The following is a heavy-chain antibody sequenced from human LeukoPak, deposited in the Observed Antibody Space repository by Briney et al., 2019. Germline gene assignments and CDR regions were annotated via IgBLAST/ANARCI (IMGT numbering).Heavy chain of an antibody. CDR2: ISGSGNSI. V-gene: IGHV3-11*01. CDR3: ARDRRWLQF. CDR1: GFTFSHYY. Sequence: PGGSLRISCAASGFTFSHYYMSWIRQAPGKGLEWISYISGSGNSIYYVDSVKGRFTISRDSANNSLYLQMNSLRVDDMAVYYCARDRRWLQFWGQGTLVIVSS. D-gene: IGHD5-24*01. J-gene: IGHJ4*02.